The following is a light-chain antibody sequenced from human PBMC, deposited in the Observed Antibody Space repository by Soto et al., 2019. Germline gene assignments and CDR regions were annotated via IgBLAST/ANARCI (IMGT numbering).Light chain of an antibody. CDR2: GAS. CDR3: QQYASSPVYT. V-gene: IGKV3-20*01. J-gene: IGKJ2*01. Sequence: ESVLTQSPGTLSLSPGDRATLSCRASKSVSSNDFAWYQQKAAHAPRLLIYGASSSATGIPDRFSGSGSETAYTLILSRLEPDDVAVYYGQQYASSPVYTFGEGDKLE. CDR1: KSVSSND.